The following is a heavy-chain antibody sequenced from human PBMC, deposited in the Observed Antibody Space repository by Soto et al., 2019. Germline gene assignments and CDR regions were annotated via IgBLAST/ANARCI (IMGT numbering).Heavy chain of an antibody. CDR2: INHSGST. CDR3: ARAAPRDCSGGSCSSGRDY. V-gene: IGHV4-34*01. D-gene: IGHD2-15*01. J-gene: IGHJ4*02. Sequence: QVQLQQWGAGLLKPSETLSLTCAVYGGSFSGYYWSWIRQPPGKGLEWIGEINHSGSTNYNPSLKSRFTISVDTSKNQFSRKLSSVTAADTAVYYCARAAPRDCSGGSCSSGRDYWGQGTLVTVSS. CDR1: GGSFSGYY.